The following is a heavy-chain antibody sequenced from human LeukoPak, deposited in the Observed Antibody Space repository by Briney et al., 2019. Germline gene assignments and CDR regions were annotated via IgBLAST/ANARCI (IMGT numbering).Heavy chain of an antibody. CDR3: ARWRGSGWHLDY. J-gene: IGHJ4*02. V-gene: IGHV5-51*01. CDR1: GYRFTSYW. D-gene: IGHD6-19*01. Sequence: ESLKISCKASGYRFTSYWNAWVRQMPGKGLEWMGIIYPGDSDTRYSPSFQGQVTMSADESISTAYLQWSSLKAADTAIYCARWRGSGWHLDYWGQGTLVTVSS. CDR2: IYPGDSDT.